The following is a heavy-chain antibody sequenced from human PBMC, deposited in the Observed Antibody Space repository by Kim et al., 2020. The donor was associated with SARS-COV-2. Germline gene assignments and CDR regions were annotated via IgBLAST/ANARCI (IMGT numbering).Heavy chain of an antibody. CDR3: ARGLYYDSSGYYFVGYFDY. D-gene: IGHD3-22*01. Sequence: SRVTISVDTSKNQFSLKLSSVTAADTAVYYCARGLYYDSSGYYFVGYFDYWGQGNLVTVSS. J-gene: IGHJ4*02. V-gene: IGHV4-34*01.